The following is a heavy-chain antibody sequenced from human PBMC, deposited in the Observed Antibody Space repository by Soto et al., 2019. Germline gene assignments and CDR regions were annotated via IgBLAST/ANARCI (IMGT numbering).Heavy chain of an antibody. CDR1: GGTFSSYT. V-gene: IGHV1-69*02. CDR3: ARGPMVTPFDH. D-gene: IGHD2-21*02. Sequence: QVQLVQSGAEVKKPGSSVKVSCKASGGTFSSYTISWVRQAPGQGLEWMGRIIPILGIANYAQKFQGRVTNTADTSTRTGYMELRILRSEDTAVYYCARGPMVTPFDHWGQGTLVTVSS. J-gene: IGHJ4*02. CDR2: IIPILGIA.